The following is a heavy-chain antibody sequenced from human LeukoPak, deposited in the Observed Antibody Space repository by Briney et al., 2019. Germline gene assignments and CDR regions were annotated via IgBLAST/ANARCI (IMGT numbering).Heavy chain of an antibody. CDR1: GYAFTSYG. CDR2: ISAYNGNT. V-gene: IGHV1-18*04. CDR3: ARDRLSSSWYSRYFQH. D-gene: IGHD6-13*01. Sequence: GASVKVSCKASGYAFTSYGISWVRQAPGQGLEWMGWISAYNGNTNYAQKLQGRVTMTTDTSTSTAYMELRSLRSDDTAVYYCARDRLSSSWYSRYFQHWGQGTLVTVSP. J-gene: IGHJ1*01.